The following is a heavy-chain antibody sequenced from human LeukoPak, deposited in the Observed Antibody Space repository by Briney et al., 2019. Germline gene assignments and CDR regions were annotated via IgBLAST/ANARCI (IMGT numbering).Heavy chain of an antibody. CDR2: ITNSGENT. V-gene: IGHV3-23*01. CDR3: ARDLEMATILDAFDI. D-gene: IGHD5-24*01. CDR1: GFSFPYG. Sequence: GGSLRLSCEASGFSFPYGMSWVRQAPGKGLEWVSGITNSGENTYYADSVKGRFTISRDNSKNTLYLQMNSLRAEDTAVYYCARDLEMATILDAFDIWGQGTMVTVSS. J-gene: IGHJ3*02.